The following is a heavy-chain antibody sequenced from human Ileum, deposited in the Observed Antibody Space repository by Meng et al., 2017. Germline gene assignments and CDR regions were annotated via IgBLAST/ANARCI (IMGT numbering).Heavy chain of an antibody. V-gene: IGHV4-4*02. CDR2: IHHSGST. J-gene: IGHJ4*02. Sequence: GQLHKCGHGFVKPSVPLSLTCAVSGVSIGISVWWSWVRQPPGKGLGWIGEIHHSGSTNYNPSLKSRVTISVDKSKNQFSLKLNSVTAADTAVYYCAREWSGSYRHFDYWGQGTLVTVSS. D-gene: IGHD1-26*01. CDR3: AREWSGSYRHFDY. CDR1: GVSIGISVW.